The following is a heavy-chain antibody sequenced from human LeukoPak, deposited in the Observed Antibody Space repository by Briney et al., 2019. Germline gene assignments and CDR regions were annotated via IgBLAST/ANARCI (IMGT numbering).Heavy chain of an antibody. CDR2: IGGGGSST. CDR3: ARRLPYSSTWYYFDD. Sequence: ERSQRPSGAARGVTKDSKAMSWVRHATRKGLEWVSTIGGGGSSTYYADSVKGRFTISRDNSKNTLYLQMNSLRAEDTAVFYCARRLPYSSTWYYFDDWGQGTLVTVSS. J-gene: IGHJ4*02. D-gene: IGHD6-13*01. CDR1: GVTKDSKA. V-gene: IGHV3-23*01.